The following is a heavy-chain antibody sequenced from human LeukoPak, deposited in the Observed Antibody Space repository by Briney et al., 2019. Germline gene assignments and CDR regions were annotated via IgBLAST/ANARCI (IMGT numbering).Heavy chain of an antibody. Sequence: GGSLRLSCAASGFTFSSYGMHWVRQAPGKGLEWVAFIWYDGNNKYYVDSVKGRFTISRDNSKNTLYLQMNSLRAEDTAVYYCAKDPLQYGSGSYYFDYWGQGTLVTVS. CDR3: AKDPLQYGSGSYYFDY. J-gene: IGHJ4*02. CDR1: GFTFSSYG. D-gene: IGHD3-10*01. V-gene: IGHV3-30*02. CDR2: IWYDGNNK.